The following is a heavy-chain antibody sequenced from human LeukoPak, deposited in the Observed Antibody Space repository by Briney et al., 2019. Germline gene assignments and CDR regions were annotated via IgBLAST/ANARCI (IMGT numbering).Heavy chain of an antibody. CDR2: INWNGGST. CDR3: ARVLGSVRGNYMDV. Sequence: GGSLRLSCAASGFTFDGYGMSWVRQAPGKGLEWVSGINWNGGSTGYADSVKGRFTISRDNAKNSLYLQMNSLRAEDTALYYCARVLGSVRGNYMDVWGKGTTVTVSS. J-gene: IGHJ6*03. CDR1: GFTFDGYG. D-gene: IGHD3-16*01. V-gene: IGHV3-20*04.